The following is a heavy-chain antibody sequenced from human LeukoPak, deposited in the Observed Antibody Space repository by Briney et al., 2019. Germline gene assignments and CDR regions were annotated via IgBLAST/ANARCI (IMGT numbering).Heavy chain of an antibody. D-gene: IGHD2-2*01. CDR3: ARYCSSTSCPRDAFDI. J-gene: IGHJ3*02. V-gene: IGHV1-2*02. Sequence: ASVRVSCTASGYTFTGYYMHWVRQAPGQGLEWMGWINPNSGGTNYAQKFQGRVTMTRDTSISTAYMELSRLRSDDTAVYYCARYCSSTSCPRDAFDIWGQGTMVTVSS. CDR2: INPNSGGT. CDR1: GYTFTGYY.